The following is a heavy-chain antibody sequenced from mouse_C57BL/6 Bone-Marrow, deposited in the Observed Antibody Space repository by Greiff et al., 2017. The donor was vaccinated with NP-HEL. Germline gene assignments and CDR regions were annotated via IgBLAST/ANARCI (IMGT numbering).Heavy chain of an antibody. CDR2: IYPGDGDT. CDR1: GYAFSSSW. Sequence: QVQLQQSGPELVKPGASVKISCKASGYAFSSSWMNWVKQRPGKGLEWIGRIYPGDGDTNYNGKFKGKATLTADKSSSTAYMQLSSLTSEDSAVYFCARPYYSGSPYYFDYWGQGTTLTVSS. CDR3: ARPYYSGSPYYFDY. J-gene: IGHJ2*01. D-gene: IGHD1-1*01. V-gene: IGHV1-82*01.